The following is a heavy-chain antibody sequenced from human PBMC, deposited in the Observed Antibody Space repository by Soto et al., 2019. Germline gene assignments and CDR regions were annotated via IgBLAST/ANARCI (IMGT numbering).Heavy chain of an antibody. D-gene: IGHD2-15*01. V-gene: IGHV1-69*01. CDR1: GGPFSIYT. J-gene: IGHJ5*02. CDR3: AREAPPDIAWFDP. CDR2: SA. Sequence: QVQLVQSGAGVKKPGSSVNLSCKASGGPFSIYTISWVRQAPGQGLEWMGGSANSAQKFPGRLTVTADESTSTVYLELLSLTSEATAVYYCAREAPPDIAWFDPWGQGTLVSVSS.